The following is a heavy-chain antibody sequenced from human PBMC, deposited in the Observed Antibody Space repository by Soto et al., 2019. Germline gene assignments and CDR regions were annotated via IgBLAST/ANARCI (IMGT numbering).Heavy chain of an antibody. V-gene: IGHV3-23*05. CDR1: GFTFYSSA. CDR3: AKPSGGSYPESRVFDS. D-gene: IGHD1-26*01. Sequence: VGSLRLSCAASGFTFYSSAMSWVRQAPGKGLEWVSAISTNGRNTLYADSVKGRFTISRDNSKNTLYLQMNSLRAEDTAIYYCAKPSGGSYPESRVFDSWGQGTRVTVSS. CDR2: ISTNGRNT. J-gene: IGHJ4*02.